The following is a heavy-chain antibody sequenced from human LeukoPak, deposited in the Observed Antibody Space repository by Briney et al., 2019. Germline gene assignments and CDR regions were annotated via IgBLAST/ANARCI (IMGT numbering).Heavy chain of an antibody. CDR1: GGSISSYY. Sequence: SETLSLTCTVSGGSISSYYWSWIRQPPGKGLEWIGYMCYSGSTNYNPSLKSRVTISVDTSKNQFSLKLSSVTAADTAVYYCARADYYGSGSDYWGQGTLVTVSS. CDR2: MCYSGST. D-gene: IGHD3-10*01. J-gene: IGHJ4*02. V-gene: IGHV4-59*01. CDR3: ARADYYGSGSDY.